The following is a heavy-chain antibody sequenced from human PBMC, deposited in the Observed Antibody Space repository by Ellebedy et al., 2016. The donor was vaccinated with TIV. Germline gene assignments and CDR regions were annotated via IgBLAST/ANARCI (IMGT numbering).Heavy chain of an antibody. CDR1: GYSLTELS. J-gene: IGHJ4*02. CDR3: ATFSRDYVWGSYRYSPPLDPTFDY. D-gene: IGHD3-16*02. CDR2: FDPEDGGET. V-gene: IGHV1-24*01. Sequence: ASVKVSCKVSGYSLTELSMNWVRQAPGKGLEWMGGFDPEDGGETIYAQKFQGRVTMTEDTSTDTAYMELSSLTSEDTAVYYCATFSRDYVWGSYRYSPPLDPTFDYWGQGTLVTVSS.